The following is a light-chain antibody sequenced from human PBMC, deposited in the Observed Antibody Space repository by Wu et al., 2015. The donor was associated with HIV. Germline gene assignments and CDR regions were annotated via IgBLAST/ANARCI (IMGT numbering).Light chain of an antibody. Sequence: EIVMTQSPATLSVSPGERATLSCRASQSVSSNLAWYQQKPGQAPRLLIYGASTRATGIPARFSGSGSGTEFTLTISSLQSEDFAVYYCQQYNNWPPXTFGGRDQG. CDR3: QQYNNWPPXT. CDR2: GAS. V-gene: IGKV3-15*01. J-gene: IGKJ4*01. CDR1: QSVSSN.